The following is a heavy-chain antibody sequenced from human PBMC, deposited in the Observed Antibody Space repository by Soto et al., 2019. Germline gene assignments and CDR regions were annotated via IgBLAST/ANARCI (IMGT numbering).Heavy chain of an antibody. CDR3: AKDRWGSIAKGSSFEY. CDR2: ISDSGGST. J-gene: IGHJ4*02. V-gene: IGHV3-23*01. D-gene: IGHD6-6*01. Sequence: EVQLLESGGGLVQPGGSLRLSCAASGFTFSSYAMTWVRQAPGKGLEWVSGISDSGGSTYYGDSVRGRFTISRDNSKTALSLQMSSLRAEDTAVYFCAKDRWGSIAKGSSFEYWGQGALVTVSS. CDR1: GFTFSSYA.